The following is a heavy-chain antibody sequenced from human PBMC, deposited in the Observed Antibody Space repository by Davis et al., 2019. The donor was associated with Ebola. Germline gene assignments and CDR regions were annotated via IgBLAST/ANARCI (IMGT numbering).Heavy chain of an antibody. CDR3: AKDSSSSGNYYYGMDV. Sequence: SLKISCAASGFKFDDYAMHWVRRVPGKGLEWVSGISWNSYYMYYGDSVKGRFTISRDNAKNSLYLQMNSLRAEDTALYYCAKDSSSSGNYYYGMDVWGKGTTVTVSS. J-gene: IGHJ6*04. CDR1: GFKFDDYA. D-gene: IGHD6-13*01. CDR2: ISWNSYYM. V-gene: IGHV3-9*01.